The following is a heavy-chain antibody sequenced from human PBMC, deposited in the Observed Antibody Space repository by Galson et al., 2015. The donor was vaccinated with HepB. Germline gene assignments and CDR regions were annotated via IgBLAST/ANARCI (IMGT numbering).Heavy chain of an antibody. CDR3: ARMYCSGGSCTPLIQH. CDR2: IIPIFGTA. CDR1: GGTFSSYA. V-gene: IGHV1-69*13. Sequence: SVKVSCKASGGTFSSYAISRVRQAPGQGLEWMGGIIPIFGTANYAQKFQGRVTIAADESTSTAYMELSSLRSEDTAVYYCARMYCSGGSCTPLIQHWGQGTLVTVSS. J-gene: IGHJ1*01. D-gene: IGHD2-15*01.